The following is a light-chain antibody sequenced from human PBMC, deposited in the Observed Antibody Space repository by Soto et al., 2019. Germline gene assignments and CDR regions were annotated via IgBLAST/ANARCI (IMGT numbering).Light chain of an antibody. Sequence: VLTQPPSASGTPGQRVTISCSGSSSNIGSNYVFWYQQLPGTAPKLLIYSNNQRPSGVPDRFSASKSGTSASLAISGLRSEDEADYCCAAWDDSLSGYVFATGTKVTVL. V-gene: IGLV1-47*02. CDR3: AAWDDSLSGYV. CDR2: SNN. J-gene: IGLJ1*01. CDR1: SSNIGSNY.